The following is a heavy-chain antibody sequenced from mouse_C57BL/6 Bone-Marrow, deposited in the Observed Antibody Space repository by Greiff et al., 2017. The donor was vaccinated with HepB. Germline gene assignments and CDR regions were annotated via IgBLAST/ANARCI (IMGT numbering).Heavy chain of an antibody. Sequence: EVQLVESGEGLVKPGGSLKLSCAASGFTFSSYAMSWVRQTPEKRLEWVAYISSGGDYIYYADTVKGRFTISRDNARNTLYLQMSSLKSEDTAMYYCTGLLRSAEGFAYWGQGTLVTVSA. CDR3: TGLLRSAEGFAY. D-gene: IGHD1-1*01. V-gene: IGHV5-9-1*02. CDR2: ISSGGDYI. CDR1: GFTFSSYA. J-gene: IGHJ3*01.